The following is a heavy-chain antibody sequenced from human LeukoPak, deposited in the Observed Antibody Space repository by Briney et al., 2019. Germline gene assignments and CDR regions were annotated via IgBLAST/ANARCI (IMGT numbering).Heavy chain of an antibody. CDR1: GFTFSSYA. CDR2: ISYDGSNK. D-gene: IGHD3-10*01. V-gene: IGHV3-30*04. CDR3: AKEEKTYGSGRYYYYMDV. J-gene: IGHJ6*03. Sequence: GGSLRLSCAASGFTFSSYAMHWVRQAPGKGLEWVAVISYDGSNKYYADSVKGRFTISRDNSKNTLYLQMNSLRAEDTAVYYCAKEEKTYGSGRYYYYMDVWGKGTTVTISS.